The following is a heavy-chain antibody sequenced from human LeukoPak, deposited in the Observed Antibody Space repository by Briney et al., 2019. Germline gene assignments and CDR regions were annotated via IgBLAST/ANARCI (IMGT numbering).Heavy chain of an antibody. Sequence: PWASVKVSCKASGYTFTSYGISWVRQAPGQGLEWMGWISAYSGNTNYAQKLQGRVTMTTDTSTSTAYMELRSLRSDDTAVYYCARRYSSSWYYYYYGMDVWGQGTTVTVSS. D-gene: IGHD6-13*01. CDR3: ARRYSSSWYYYYYGMDV. J-gene: IGHJ6*02. CDR2: ISAYSGNT. V-gene: IGHV1-18*01. CDR1: GYTFTSYG.